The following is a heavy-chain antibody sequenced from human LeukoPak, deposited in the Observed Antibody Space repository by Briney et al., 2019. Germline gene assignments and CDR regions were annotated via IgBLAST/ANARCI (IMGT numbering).Heavy chain of an antibody. CDR3: ASSPIIAMVRGVIQPPHY. CDR1: GGSISSYY. J-gene: IGHJ4*02. CDR2: IYTSGST. D-gene: IGHD3-10*01. Sequence: PSETLSLTCTVSGGSISSYYWSWIRQPAGKGLEWIGRIYTSGSTNYNPSLKSRVTMLVDTSKNQFSLKLSSVTAADTAVYYCASSPIIAMVRGVIQPPHYWGQGTLVTVSS. V-gene: IGHV4-4*07.